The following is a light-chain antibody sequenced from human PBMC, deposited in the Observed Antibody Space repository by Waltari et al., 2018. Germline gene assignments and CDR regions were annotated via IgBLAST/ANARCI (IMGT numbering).Light chain of an antibody. V-gene: IGKV2-30*01. CDR3: MQGTRWPGT. J-gene: IGKJ2*01. CDR2: KVS. CDR1: QSLLYRDGNTY. Sequence: DVVLNQSPFSLAFIPGLAAYIYFSYSQSLLYRDGNTYLNWIQQRPGQSPRRLIYKVSNRDSGVPDRFSGSGAGSDFTLKISRVEAEDVGVYYCMQGTRWPGTSGQRTRLEIK.